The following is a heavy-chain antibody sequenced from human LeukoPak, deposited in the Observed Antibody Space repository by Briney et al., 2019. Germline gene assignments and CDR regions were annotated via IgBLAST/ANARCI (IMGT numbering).Heavy chain of an antibody. D-gene: IGHD5-12*01. Sequence: PGGSLRLSCAASGFTFSSYAMSWVRQAPGKGLEWVSDITGSGDDTDYADSVKGRFTVSRDNSRNTLYLQINSLRVEDTAVYYCAKNGAYSGYDYMDYWGQGTLVTVSS. CDR1: GFTFSSYA. CDR3: AKNGAYSGYDYMDY. CDR2: ITGSGDDT. V-gene: IGHV3-23*01. J-gene: IGHJ4*02.